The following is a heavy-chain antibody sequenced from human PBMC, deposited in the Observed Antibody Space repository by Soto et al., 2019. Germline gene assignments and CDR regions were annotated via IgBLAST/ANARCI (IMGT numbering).Heavy chain of an antibody. J-gene: IGHJ5*02. CDR3: ATSNWFDP. CDR2: IYYSGST. Sequence: QLQLQESGPGLVKPSETLSLTCTVSGGSISSRGYYWGWIRQPPGKGLEWIGPIYYSGSTYYNPSLKSRVPISVDTSKNQFSLKLSSVTAADPAVYYCATSNWFDPWGQGTLVTVSS. V-gene: IGHV4-39*01. CDR1: GGSISSRGYY.